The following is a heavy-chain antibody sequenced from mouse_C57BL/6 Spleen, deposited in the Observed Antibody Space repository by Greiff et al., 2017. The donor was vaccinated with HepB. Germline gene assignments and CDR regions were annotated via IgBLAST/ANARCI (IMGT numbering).Heavy chain of an antibody. D-gene: IGHD1-1*01. Sequence: EVKLMESGPELVKPGASVKISCKASGYSFTDYNMNWVKQSNGKSLEWIGVINPNYGTTSYNQKFKGKATLTVDQSSSTAYMQLNSLTSEDSAVYYCARSNGSSLYWYFDVWGTGTTVTVSS. CDR1: GYSFTDYN. J-gene: IGHJ1*03. V-gene: IGHV1-39*01. CDR3: ARSNGSSLYWYFDV. CDR2: INPNYGTT.